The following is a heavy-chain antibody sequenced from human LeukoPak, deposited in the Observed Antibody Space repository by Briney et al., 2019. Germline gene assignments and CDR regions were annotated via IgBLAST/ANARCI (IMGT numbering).Heavy chain of an antibody. CDR1: GASISRYQ. CDR3: ARVGPYGSGQYYYYYYMDV. D-gene: IGHD3-10*01. Sequence: PSETLSLTCTVSGASISRYQWSWIRQPAGKGLEWLGRIYTSGSTDYNPSLRSRVTISVDTSKNQFSLKLSSVTAADTAVYYCARVGPYGSGQYYYYYYMDVWGKGTTVTISS. J-gene: IGHJ6*03. V-gene: IGHV4-4*07. CDR2: IYTSGST.